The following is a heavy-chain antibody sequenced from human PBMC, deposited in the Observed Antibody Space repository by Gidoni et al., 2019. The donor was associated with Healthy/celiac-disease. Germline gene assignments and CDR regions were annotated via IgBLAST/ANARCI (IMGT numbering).Heavy chain of an antibody. D-gene: IGHD4-17*01. CDR1: GGPISRSSYY. V-gene: IGHV4-39*01. CDR2: IYYSGST. CDR3: ASEAWTVTTLGAFDI. Sequence: QLQLQESGPALVKPSETLSLTCTVSGGPISRSSYYWGWIRQPPGKGLEWIGSIYYSGSTYYNPSLKSRVTISVDTSKNQFSLKLSSVTAADTAVYYCASEAWTVTTLGAFDIWGQGTMVTVSS. J-gene: IGHJ3*02.